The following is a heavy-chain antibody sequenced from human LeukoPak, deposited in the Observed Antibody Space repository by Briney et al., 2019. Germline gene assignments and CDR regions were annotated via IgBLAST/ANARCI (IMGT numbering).Heavy chain of an antibody. CDR2: ISYDGSNK. CDR1: GFTFSSYA. D-gene: IGHD3-22*01. Sequence: GSLRLSCAASGFTFSSYAMHWVRQAPGKGLEWVAVISYDGSNKYYADSVKGRFTISRDNSKNTLYLQMNSLRAEDTAVYYCARDLGDSSGLFDYWGQGTLVTVSS. V-gene: IGHV3-30-3*01. J-gene: IGHJ4*02. CDR3: ARDLGDSSGLFDY.